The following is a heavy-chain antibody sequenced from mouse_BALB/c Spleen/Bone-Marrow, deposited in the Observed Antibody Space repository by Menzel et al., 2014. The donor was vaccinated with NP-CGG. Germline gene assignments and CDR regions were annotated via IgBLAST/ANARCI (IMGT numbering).Heavy chain of an antibody. D-gene: IGHD2-1*01. CDR3: ARYGNYGDYFDY. V-gene: IGHV1-7*01. Sequence: QLQQSGAGLAKPGASVKMSCKASGYTFTSYWMHWVKQRPGQGLEWIGYINPSTGYTEYNQKFKDKATLTADKSSSTAYMQLSSLTSEDSAVYYRARYGNYGDYFDYWGQGTTLTVSS. J-gene: IGHJ2*01. CDR1: GYTFTSYW. CDR2: INPSTGYT.